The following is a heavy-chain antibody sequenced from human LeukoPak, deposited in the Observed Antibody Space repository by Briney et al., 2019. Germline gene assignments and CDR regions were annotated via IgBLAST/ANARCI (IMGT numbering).Heavy chain of an antibody. Sequence: SETLSLTCSVSGGSISSYFWSWIRQPPGKGLEWIGYINHSGNTYYNPSLKSRVTISVDTSKNLLSLKLSSVTAADTAVYYCARGQGSGSYYLDYWGQGTLVTVSS. CDR1: GGSISSYF. D-gene: IGHD1-26*01. J-gene: IGHJ4*02. V-gene: IGHV4-59*01. CDR2: INHSGNT. CDR3: ARGQGSGSYYLDY.